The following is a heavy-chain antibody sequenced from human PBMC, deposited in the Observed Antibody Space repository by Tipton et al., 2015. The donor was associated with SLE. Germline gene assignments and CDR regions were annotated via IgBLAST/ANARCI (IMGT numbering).Heavy chain of an antibody. J-gene: IGHJ5*02. CDR3: ARVGHDYGDYDNWFDP. V-gene: IGHV4-4*02. CDR2: IYHSGST. Sequence: SLRLSCAASGFTFSSYSMNWVRQAPGKGLEWIGEIYHSGSTNYNPPLKSRVTISVDKSKNQFSLKLSSVTAADTAVYYCARVGHDYGDYDNWFDPWGQGTLVTVSS. D-gene: IGHD4-17*01. CDR1: GFTFSSYSM.